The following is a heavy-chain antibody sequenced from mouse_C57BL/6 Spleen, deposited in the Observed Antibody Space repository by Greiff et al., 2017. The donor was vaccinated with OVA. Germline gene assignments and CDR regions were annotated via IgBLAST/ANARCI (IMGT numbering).Heavy chain of an antibody. J-gene: IGHJ2*01. Sequence: QVQLQQSGPELVKPGASVKISCKASGSAFSSSWMNWVKQRPGKGLEWIGRIYPGDGDTNYNGKFKVKATLTADKSSSTTYMQLSRHTTEDSAVYVCESKYYGSSFAFDGWGQVTTLTASS. V-gene: IGHV1-82*01. CDR1: GSAFSSSW. CDR2: IYPGDGDT. CDR3: ESKYYGSSFAFDG. D-gene: IGHD1-1*01.